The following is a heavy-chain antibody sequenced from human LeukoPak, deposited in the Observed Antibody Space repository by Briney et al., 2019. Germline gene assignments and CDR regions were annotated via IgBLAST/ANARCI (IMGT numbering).Heavy chain of an antibody. CDR2: IKQDGSEK. J-gene: IGHJ4*02. CDR1: GFTFSSYW. CDR3: ARDDTVTTRVGFID. D-gene: IGHD4-17*01. Sequence: GGSLRLSCAASGFTFSSYWMRWVRQAPGKGVEWVANIKQDGSEKYYVDSVKGRFTISRDNAKNSLYLQMNSLRAEDTAVYYCARDDTVTTRVGFIDWGQGTLVTVSS. V-gene: IGHV3-7*01.